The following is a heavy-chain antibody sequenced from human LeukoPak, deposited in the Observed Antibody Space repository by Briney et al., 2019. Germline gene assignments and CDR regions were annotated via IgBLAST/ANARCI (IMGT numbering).Heavy chain of an antibody. J-gene: IGHJ4*02. CDR1: GFTFSSYA. D-gene: IGHD5-24*01. CDR2: ISGGGGST. CDR3: AKGRWLQLYYFDY. Sequence: PGGSLRLSCAASGFTFSSYAMNWVRQAPGKGLEWVSAISGGGGSTYYADSVKGRFTISRDNSENTLYLQMNSLGAEDTAVYYCAKGRWLQLYYFDYWGQGTLVTVSS. V-gene: IGHV3-23*01.